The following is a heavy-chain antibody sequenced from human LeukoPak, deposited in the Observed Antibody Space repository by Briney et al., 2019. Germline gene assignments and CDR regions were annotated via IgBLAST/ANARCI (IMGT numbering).Heavy chain of an antibody. CDR2: IKQDGSEK. D-gene: IGHD3-22*01. J-gene: IGHJ4*02. CDR3: ARAYYYDSSGYPFDY. V-gene: IGHV3-7*01. CDR1: GFTFSSYW. Sequence: PGGSLRLSCAASGFTFSSYWMSWVRQAPGKGLEWVANIKQDGSEKYYVDSVKGRFTISRDNAKNSLYLQMNSLRAEDTAVYYCARAYYYDSSGYPFDYWGQGTLVTVSS.